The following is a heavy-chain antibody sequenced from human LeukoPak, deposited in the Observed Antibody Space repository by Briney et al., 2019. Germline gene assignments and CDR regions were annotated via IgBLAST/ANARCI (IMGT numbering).Heavy chain of an antibody. CDR3: ARIVGATTIDY. Sequence: GGSLRLSCAAPGFTVSSNYMSWVRQAPGKGLEWVSAIYSGGSTYYADSVKGRFTISRDNSKNTLYLQMNSLRAEDTAVYYCARIVGATTIDYWGQGTLVTVSS. J-gene: IGHJ4*02. D-gene: IGHD1-26*01. CDR1: GFTVSSNY. V-gene: IGHV3-53*01. CDR2: IYSGGST.